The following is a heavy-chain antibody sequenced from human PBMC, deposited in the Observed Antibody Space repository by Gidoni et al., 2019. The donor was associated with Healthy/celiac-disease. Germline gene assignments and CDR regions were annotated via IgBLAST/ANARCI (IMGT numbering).Heavy chain of an antibody. D-gene: IGHD1-26*01. Sequence: EVQLLESGGGLVQPGGSPRLSCAASGFTFSSYAMSWVRQAPGKGLEWVSAISGSGGSTYYADSVKGRFTISRDNSKNTLYLQMNSLRAEDTAVYYCAKRRLVGATVGCPFDYWGQGTLVTVSS. J-gene: IGHJ4*02. V-gene: IGHV3-23*01. CDR3: AKRRLVGATVGCPFDY. CDR2: ISGSGGST. CDR1: GFTFSSYA.